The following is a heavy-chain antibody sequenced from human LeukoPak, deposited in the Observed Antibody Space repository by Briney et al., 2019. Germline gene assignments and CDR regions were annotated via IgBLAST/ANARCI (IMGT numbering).Heavy chain of an antibody. D-gene: IGHD3-10*01. CDR2: ISASGTST. J-gene: IGHJ4*02. CDR3: AKDRTVFRGITYYFDY. Sequence: GGSLRLSCADSGFTVSSNHMSWVRQAPGEGLEWVSAISASGTSTYYADSVKGRFTISKDNYKNTLYLQMNSLRADDTAVYYCAKDRTVFRGITYYFDYWGQGTLVTVSS. CDR1: GFTVSSNH. V-gene: IGHV3-23*01.